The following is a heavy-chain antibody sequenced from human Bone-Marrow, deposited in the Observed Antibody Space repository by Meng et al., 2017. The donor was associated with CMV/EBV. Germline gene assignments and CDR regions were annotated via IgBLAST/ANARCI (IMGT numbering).Heavy chain of an antibody. Sequence: SETLSLTCSVSDDFVSSDTYYWNWIRQPPGRGLEWIGYIYYNGGTNYNPSLKSPVTMSIDTSKKQFSLRLSSVTAADTAVYYCARGARVYDMDVWGQGTAVTVSS. V-gene: IGHV4-61*01. CDR1: DDFVSSDTYY. CDR3: ARGARVYDMDV. CDR2: IYYNGGT. J-gene: IGHJ6*02.